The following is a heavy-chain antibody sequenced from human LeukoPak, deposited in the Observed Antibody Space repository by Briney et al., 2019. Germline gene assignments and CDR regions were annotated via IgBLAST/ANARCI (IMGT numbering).Heavy chain of an antibody. J-gene: IGHJ3*02. CDR3: GRGGSVGYNNNAFDI. Sequence: PRGSLRLSCAASGFTFSGYEMNWVRQAPGKGLEWISYNSISGNTILLADSVKGRFTISRDNAKNSLYLQMNSPRAEDTAVYYCGRGGSVGYNNNAFDIWGQGTVVTVSS. CDR2: NSISGNTI. D-gene: IGHD2-15*01. V-gene: IGHV3-48*03. CDR1: GFTFSGYE.